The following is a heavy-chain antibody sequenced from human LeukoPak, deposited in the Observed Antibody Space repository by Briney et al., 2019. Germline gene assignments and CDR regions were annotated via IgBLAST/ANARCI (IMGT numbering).Heavy chain of an antibody. CDR3: AKGGSYSGFDRFDY. D-gene: IGHD5-12*01. V-gene: IGHV3-30*18. J-gene: IGHJ4*02. CDR2: ISYDGSNK. Sequence: GGSLRLSWAASTCTFSSYSMNWVRKAPCKGLEWVAVISYDGSNKYYADSVKGRFTISRDNSKNTLYLQMNSLRAEDTAVYYCAKGGSYSGFDRFDYWGQGTLVTVSS. CDR1: TCTFSSYS.